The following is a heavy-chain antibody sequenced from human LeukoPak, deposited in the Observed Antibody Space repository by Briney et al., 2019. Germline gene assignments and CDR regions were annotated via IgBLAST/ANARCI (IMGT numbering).Heavy chain of an antibody. J-gene: IGHJ4*02. CDR3: AKLTAGTRDDY. CDR1: GFTFSSYG. CDR2: ISYDGSNK. V-gene: IGHV3-30*18. Sequence: GRSLRLSCAASGFTFSSYGMHWVRQAPGKGLEWVAVISYDGSNKYYADSVKGRFTISRDNSKNTLYLQMNSLRAEDTAVYYCAKLTAGTRDDYWGQGTLVTVPS. D-gene: IGHD6-19*01.